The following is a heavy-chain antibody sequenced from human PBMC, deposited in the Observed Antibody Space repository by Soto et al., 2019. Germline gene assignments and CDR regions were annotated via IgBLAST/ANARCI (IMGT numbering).Heavy chain of an antibody. CDR2: ITSSSSYI. J-gene: IGHJ6*03. D-gene: IGHD2-15*01. Sequence: PGGSLRLSCAASGFTFSNYGMNWVRQAPGKGLEWVSSITSSSSYIYYADSVKGRFTISRDNAKNSLYLQMNILRAEDTAVYYCARDCSGGSCYGTYYYYMDVWGKGTTVTVSS. CDR3: ARDCSGGSCYGTYYYYMDV. CDR1: GFTFSNYG. V-gene: IGHV3-21*01.